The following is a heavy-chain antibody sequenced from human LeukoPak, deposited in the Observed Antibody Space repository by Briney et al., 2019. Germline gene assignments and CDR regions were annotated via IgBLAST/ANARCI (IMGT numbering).Heavy chain of an antibody. Sequence: PSETLSLTCTVSGGSISSSSYYWGWIRQPPGKGLEWIGSIYYSGSTHYNPSLKSRVTISVDTSKNQFSLKLSSVTAADTAVYYCARVTFGGVIVDYWGQGTLVTVSS. CDR1: GGSISSSSYY. J-gene: IGHJ4*02. D-gene: IGHD3-16*02. CDR3: ARVTFGGVIVDY. CDR2: IYYSGST. V-gene: IGHV4-39*01.